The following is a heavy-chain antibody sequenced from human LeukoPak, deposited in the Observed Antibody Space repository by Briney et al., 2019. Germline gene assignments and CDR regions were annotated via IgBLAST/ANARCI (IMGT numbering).Heavy chain of an antibody. Sequence: SETLSLTCTVSGGSISSYYWSWIRQPPGKGLEWIGYIYYSGSTNYNPSLKSRVTISVDTSKNQFSLKLSSVTAADTAVYYCARGRGSSWYPTNWFDPWGQGTLVTVSS. D-gene: IGHD6-13*01. CDR2: IYYSGST. J-gene: IGHJ5*02. CDR3: ARGRGSSWYPTNWFDP. CDR1: GGSISSYY. V-gene: IGHV4-59*12.